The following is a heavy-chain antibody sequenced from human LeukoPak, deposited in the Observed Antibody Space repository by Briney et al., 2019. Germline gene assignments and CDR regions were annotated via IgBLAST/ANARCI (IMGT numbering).Heavy chain of an antibody. V-gene: IGHV4-31*03. CDR2: IHSSGSV. D-gene: IGHD3-22*01. CDR3: ARGEDYYDSSGFMSWFDP. J-gene: IGHJ5*02. CDR1: GGSISSSDPY. Sequence: PSETLSLTCTVSGGSISSSDPYWNWIRQHPGKGLEWIGYIHSSGSVYYNPSLKSRVTISLDTSKNQFSLKLSSVTAADTAVYYCARGEDYYDSSGFMSWFDPWGQGTLVTVSS.